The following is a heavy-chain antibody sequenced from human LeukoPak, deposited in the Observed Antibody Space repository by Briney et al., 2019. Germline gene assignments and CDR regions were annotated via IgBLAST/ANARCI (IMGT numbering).Heavy chain of an antibody. D-gene: IGHD3-10*01. CDR2: IYPGVSDT. CDR3: ARHAITMVRGDDYSYMDV. Sequence: ESPKISLQGTGYRVTIYWSGWVRQVPGKGLEWVGIIYPGVSDTRYSPSFQGQVTISADKSNSTPYLQRSSLKASDTAMYYCARHAITMVRGDDYSYMDVWGKGTTVTVSS. CDR1: GYRVTIYW. V-gene: IGHV5-51*01. J-gene: IGHJ6*03.